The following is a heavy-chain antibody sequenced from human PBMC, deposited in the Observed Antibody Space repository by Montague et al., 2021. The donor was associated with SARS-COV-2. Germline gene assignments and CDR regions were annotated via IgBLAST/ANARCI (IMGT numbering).Heavy chain of an antibody. CDR3: ARGYFPVGGSENWGSYGMDV. Sequence: SLILSCAASGFPFSSYWMHWVRQAPGTGLVWVSRVKGDGGRISYADSVKGRFTISRDNAKNTLYLQMNSLRAEDTAVYFCARGYFPVGGSENWGSYGMDVWGQGTTVTVSS. V-gene: IGHV3-74*01. D-gene: IGHD3-16*01. CDR1: GFPFSSYW. J-gene: IGHJ6*02. CDR2: VKGDGGRI.